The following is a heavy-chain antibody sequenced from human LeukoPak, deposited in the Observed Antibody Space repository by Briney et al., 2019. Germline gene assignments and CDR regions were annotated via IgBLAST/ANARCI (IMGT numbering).Heavy chain of an antibody. CDR3: AREAVHYGSGSHDY. V-gene: IGHV4-4*07. CDR1: GGSISSYY. CDR2: MHSSGST. Sequence: SETLSLTCTVSGGSISSYYWSWIRQPAGKGLEWIGRMHSSGSTNYNPSIKSRVTMSLDTSKNQFSLKVDSVTAADTAMYYCAREAVHYGSGSHDYWGQGALVAVSS. D-gene: IGHD3-10*01. J-gene: IGHJ4*02.